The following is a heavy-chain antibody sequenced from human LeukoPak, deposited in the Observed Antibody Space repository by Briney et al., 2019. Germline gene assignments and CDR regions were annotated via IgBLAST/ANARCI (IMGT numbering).Heavy chain of an antibody. D-gene: IGHD2-21*01. V-gene: IGHV3-7*01. CDR1: GFTFSSYW. CDR3: ARHYVFRLNWFDP. Sequence: GGSLRLSCAASGFTFSSYWMSWVRQAPGKGLEWVANIKKDGSEKYSVDSVKGRFTISRDNAKTSLYLQMNTLRAEDTAVYYCARHYVFRLNWFDPWGQGTLVTVSS. J-gene: IGHJ5*02. CDR2: IKKDGSEK.